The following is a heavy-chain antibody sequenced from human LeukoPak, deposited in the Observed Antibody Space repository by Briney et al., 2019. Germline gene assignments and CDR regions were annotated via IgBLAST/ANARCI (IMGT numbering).Heavy chain of an antibody. Sequence: SEALSLTCAVYGGSFSGYYWSWIRQPPGKGLEWIGEINHSGSTNYNPSLKSRVTISVDTSKNQFSLKLSSVTAADTAVYYCARHSGYSYGPNWFDPWGQGTLVTVSS. CDR3: ARHSGYSYGPNWFDP. CDR1: GGSFSGYY. D-gene: IGHD5-18*01. J-gene: IGHJ5*02. V-gene: IGHV4-34*01. CDR2: INHSGST.